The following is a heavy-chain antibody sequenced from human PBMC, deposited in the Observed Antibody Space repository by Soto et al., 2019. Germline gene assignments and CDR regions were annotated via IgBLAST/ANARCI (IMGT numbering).Heavy chain of an antibody. CDR1: GFTFSSYA. Sequence: GGSLRLSCSASGFTFSSYAMHWVRQAPGKGLEYVSAISSNGGSTYYADSVKGRFTISRDNSKNTLYLQMSSLRAEDTAVYYCVKGPIRGVTGGSSSYYFDYWGQGTLVTVSS. CDR3: VKGPIRGVTGGSSSYYFDY. CDR2: ISSNGGST. D-gene: IGHD3-10*01. V-gene: IGHV3-64D*09. J-gene: IGHJ4*02.